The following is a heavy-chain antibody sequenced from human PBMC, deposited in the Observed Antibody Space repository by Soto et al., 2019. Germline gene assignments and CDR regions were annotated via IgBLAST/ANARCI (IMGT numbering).Heavy chain of an antibody. CDR1: GYTFTSYY. V-gene: IGHV1-46*01. D-gene: IGHD3-22*01. J-gene: IGHJ4*02. CDR3: ARGPITTYYYDSSGYLFDY. Sequence: ASVKVSCKASGYTFTSYYMHWVRQAPGQGLEWMGIINPSGGSTSYAQKFQGRVTMTRDTSTSTVYMELSSLRSEDTAVYYCARGPITTYYYDSSGYLFDYWGQGTLVTVSS. CDR2: INPSGGST.